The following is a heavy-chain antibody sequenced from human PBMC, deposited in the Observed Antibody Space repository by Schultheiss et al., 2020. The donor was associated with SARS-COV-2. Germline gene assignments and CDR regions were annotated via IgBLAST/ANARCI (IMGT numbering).Heavy chain of an antibody. D-gene: IGHD4-17*01. V-gene: IGHV4-34*01. CDR3: ARIYGDYDGGAFDI. CDR2: INHSGST. J-gene: IGHJ3*02. CDR1: GGSFSGYY. Sequence: SETLSLTCAVYGGSFSGYYWSWIRQPPGKGLEWIGEINHSGSTNYNPSLKSRVTISVDKSKNQFSLKLSSVTAADTAVYYCARIYGDYDGGAFDIWGQGTMVTVSS.